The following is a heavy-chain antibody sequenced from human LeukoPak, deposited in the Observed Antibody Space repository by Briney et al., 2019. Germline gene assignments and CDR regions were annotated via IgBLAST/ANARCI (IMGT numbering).Heavy chain of an antibody. D-gene: IGHD1-14*01. CDR3: ARQSGTLGYYGMDV. V-gene: IGHV4-34*01. Sequence: SETLSLTCAVYGGSFSGYYWSWIRQPPGKGLEWIGEINHSGSTNYNPSLKSRVTISVDTSKNQFSLKLSSVTAADTAVYYCARQSGTLGYYGMDVWGQGTTVTVSS. J-gene: IGHJ6*02. CDR1: GGSFSGYY. CDR2: INHSGST.